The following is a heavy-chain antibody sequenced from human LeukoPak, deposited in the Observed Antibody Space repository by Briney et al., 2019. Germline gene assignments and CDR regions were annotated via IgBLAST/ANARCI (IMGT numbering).Heavy chain of an antibody. CDR2: ISGSGGST. CDR1: GFSFSSYV. Sequence: GGSLRLSCAASGFSFSSYVMSWVRQAPGKGLEWVSAISGSGGSTYFADSVKGRFTIPRDNSKNTLYLQMNSPSAEDTAIYYCARGLGSSTSRHTFDIWGQGTMVTVSS. D-gene: IGHD2-2*01. J-gene: IGHJ3*02. V-gene: IGHV3-23*01. CDR3: ARGLGSSTSRHTFDI.